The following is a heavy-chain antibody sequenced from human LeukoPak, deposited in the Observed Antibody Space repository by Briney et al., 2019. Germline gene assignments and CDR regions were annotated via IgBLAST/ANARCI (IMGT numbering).Heavy chain of an antibody. CDR2: IRYDGSNK. Sequence: GGSLRLSCAASGFTFSSYGMHWVRQAPGKGLEWVAFIRYDGSNKYYADSVKGRFTISRDNSKNTLYLQMNSLRAEDTAVYYCAKDFRHRYCSSTSCYHAEYFQHWGQGTLVTVSS. CDR3: AKDFRHRYCSSTSCYHAEYFQH. CDR1: GFTFSSYG. D-gene: IGHD2-2*01. J-gene: IGHJ1*01. V-gene: IGHV3-30*02.